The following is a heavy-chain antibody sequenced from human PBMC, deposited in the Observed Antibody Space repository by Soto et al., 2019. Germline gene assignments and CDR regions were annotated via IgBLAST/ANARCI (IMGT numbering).Heavy chain of an antibody. D-gene: IGHD5-12*01. CDR2: IYYSGST. Sequence: PSETLSLTCTVSGGAIVSGDYYFIGIGQPPWKGLEWIGYIYYSGSTYYNPSLKSRVTISVDTSKNQFSLKLSSVTAADTAVYYCARVRGYSGYDVDYWGQGTLVTVSS. CDR1: GGAIVSGDYY. V-gene: IGHV4-30-4*01. J-gene: IGHJ4*02. CDR3: ARVRGYSGYDVDY.